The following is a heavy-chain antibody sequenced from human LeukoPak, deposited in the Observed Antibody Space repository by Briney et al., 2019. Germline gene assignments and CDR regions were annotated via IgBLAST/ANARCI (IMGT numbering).Heavy chain of an antibody. CDR1: GFSFSDYD. J-gene: IGHJ6*02. V-gene: IGHV3-13*01. CDR2: LGTNRDA. CDR3: AREWRGIASHYHGMDV. D-gene: IGHD6-6*01. Sequence: GGSQRLSCVASGFSFSDYDMYCVREAAGRGLECVSALGTNRDAYYLGSVRGRFTISRDNVKNSLYLQMNSLGVEDTAVYYCAREWRGIASHYHGMDVWGQGTTVTASS.